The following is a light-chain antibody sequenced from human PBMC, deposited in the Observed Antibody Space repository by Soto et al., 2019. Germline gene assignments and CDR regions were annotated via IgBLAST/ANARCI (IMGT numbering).Light chain of an antibody. J-gene: IGLJ2*01. CDR2: QDS. CDR1: KLGDKY. Sequence: SSELTQPPSVSVSPGQTASITCSGDKLGDKYACWYQQKPGQSPVLVIYQDSKRPSGIPERFSGSNSGNTATLTISGTQAMDDADYYCQALDSSNVVFGGGTKVTVL. V-gene: IGLV3-1*01. CDR3: QALDSSNVV.